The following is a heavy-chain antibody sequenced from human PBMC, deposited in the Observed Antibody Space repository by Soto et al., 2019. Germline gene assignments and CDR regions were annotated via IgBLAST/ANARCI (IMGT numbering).Heavy chain of an antibody. V-gene: IGHV1-8*01. D-gene: IGHD2-15*01. Sequence: ASVKVSCKASGYTFTSYDINWVRQATGQGLEWMGWMNPNRGNTGYAQKFQGRVTMTRNTSISTAYMELSSLRSEDTAVYYCARVPDCSGGSCYSPGLGYWGQGTLGTVSS. J-gene: IGHJ4*02. CDR3: ARVPDCSGGSCYSPGLGY. CDR2: MNPNRGNT. CDR1: GYTFTSYD.